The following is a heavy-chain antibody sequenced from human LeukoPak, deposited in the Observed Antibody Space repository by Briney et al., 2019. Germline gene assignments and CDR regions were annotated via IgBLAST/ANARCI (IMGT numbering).Heavy chain of an antibody. D-gene: IGHD3-10*01. J-gene: IGHJ4*02. CDR2: IFSNDKQ. V-gene: IGHV2-26*01. CDR1: GFSLTTGRMG. Sequence: SGPTLVNPTETLTLTCNVSGFSLTTGRMGVSWIRQPPGQALEWLAHIFSNDKQSYKTSLKSSLSISKETSKSQVVLTLTNMHPADTAIYYCAQIRDSWFYFDSWGQGTLVTVSS. CDR3: AQIRDSWFYFDS.